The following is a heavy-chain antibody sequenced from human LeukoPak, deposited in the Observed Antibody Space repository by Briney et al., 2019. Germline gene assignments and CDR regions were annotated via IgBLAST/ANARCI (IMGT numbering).Heavy chain of an antibody. J-gene: IGHJ4*02. D-gene: IGHD3-3*01. Sequence: GGSLRLSCAASGFTFSSYWMTWVRQAPGKGLEWVANINQDGSEKYFLDSVKGRFTISRDNAKNSLYLQMNSLRAEDTAVYYCASTGFCWGQGTLVTVSS. V-gene: IGHV3-7*05. CDR1: GFTFSSYW. CDR2: INQDGSEK. CDR3: ASTGFC.